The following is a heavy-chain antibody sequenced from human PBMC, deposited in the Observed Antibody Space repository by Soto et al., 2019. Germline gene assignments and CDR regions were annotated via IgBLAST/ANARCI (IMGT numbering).Heavy chain of an antibody. J-gene: IGHJ6*02. D-gene: IGHD6-19*01. CDR2: MNPNSGNT. Sequence: QVQLVQSGAEVKKPGASVKVSCKASGYTFTSYDINWVRQATGQGLEWMGWMNPNSGNTGYAQKFQGRVTMTRNTSISTAYMEQSSLRYEDTAVYYCARGRVAVAGTYYYYYCGMDVWGQGTTVTVSS. CDR3: ARGRVAVAGTYYYYYCGMDV. V-gene: IGHV1-8*01. CDR1: GYTFTSYD.